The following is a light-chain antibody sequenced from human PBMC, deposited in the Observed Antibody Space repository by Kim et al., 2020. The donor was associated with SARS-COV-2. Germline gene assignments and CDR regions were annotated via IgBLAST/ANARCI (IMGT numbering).Light chain of an antibody. J-gene: IGKJ1*01. Sequence: DIQMTQSPSTLSASVGDRVTITCRASQSMNRWLAWYQQKPGKAPKLVIYDVSSLESGVPSRFSGSGSGTEFTLTISSLQPADFATYYCQQYNSYPWTFGQGTKVDIK. CDR1: QSMNRW. V-gene: IGKV1-5*01. CDR3: QQYNSYPWT. CDR2: DVS.